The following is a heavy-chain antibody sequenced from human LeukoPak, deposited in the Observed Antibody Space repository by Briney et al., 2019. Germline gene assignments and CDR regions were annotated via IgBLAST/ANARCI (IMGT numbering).Heavy chain of an antibody. D-gene: IGHD1-26*01. CDR2: IYPGDSDT. CDR1: GYSFTSYW. J-gene: IGHJ3*02. CDR3: ARREVGATDAFDI. Sequence: GESLKISCKGSGYSFTSYWIGWVRQMPGKGLEWMGIIYPGDSDTRYSPSFQGQVTISADKSISTAYLQWSSLKASDTATYYCARREVGATDAFDIWGQGTMVTVSS. V-gene: IGHV5-51*01.